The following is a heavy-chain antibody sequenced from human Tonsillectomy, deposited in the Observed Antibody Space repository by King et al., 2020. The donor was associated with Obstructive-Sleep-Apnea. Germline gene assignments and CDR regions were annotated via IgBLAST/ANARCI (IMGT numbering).Heavy chain of an antibody. CDR3: ARAVGWVSLVAPDY. J-gene: IGHJ4*02. D-gene: IGHD2-15*01. V-gene: IGHV3-30*04. CDR1: GFSFNSHA. CDR2: ISYDETNK. Sequence: VQLVESGGGVVQPGRSLRLSCAASGFSFNSHAMHWVRQAPGKGLEWVAVISYDETNKYYADSMKGRFTISRDNSKNTLYLQMNSLRAEDTAVYYCARAVGWVSLVAPDYWGQGTLVIVSS.